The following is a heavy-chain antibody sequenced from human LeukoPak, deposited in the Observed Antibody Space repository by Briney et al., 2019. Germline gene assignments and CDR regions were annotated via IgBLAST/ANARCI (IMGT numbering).Heavy chain of an antibody. V-gene: IGHV3-30*03. CDR3: AREEHDYVWGSYRYYYYYGIDV. J-gene: IGHJ6*02. CDR1: GFTFSSYG. CDR2: LSFDGSNE. Sequence: GGSLRLSCAASGFTFSSYGMHWVRQSPGRGLEWASFLSFDGSNEFYADSLKGRFTISRDNSKDTLYLQMDSLRAEDTALYYCAREEHDYVWGSYRYYYYYGIDVWGQGTTVTVSS. D-gene: IGHD3-16*02.